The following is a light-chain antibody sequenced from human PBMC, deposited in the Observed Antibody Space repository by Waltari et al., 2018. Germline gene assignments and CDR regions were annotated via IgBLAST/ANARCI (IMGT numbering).Light chain of an antibody. CDR1: QSIGTS. J-gene: IGKJ1*01. Sequence: DIQMTQSPSSLSASVGDRVTITCRTSQSIGTSLNWYQQTPGQAPKLLIYAASSFQGGVPSRFSGSGSGTDFTLTISSLQPEDFATYYCRQTYSTLWTFGQGTKVEIK. V-gene: IGKV1-39*01. CDR3: RQTYSTLWT. CDR2: AAS.